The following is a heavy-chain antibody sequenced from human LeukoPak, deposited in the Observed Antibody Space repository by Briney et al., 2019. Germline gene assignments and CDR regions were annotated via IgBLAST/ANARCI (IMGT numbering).Heavy chain of an antibody. CDR2: IIPIFGIA. V-gene: IGHV1-69*04. J-gene: IGHJ6*02. CDR1: GGTFSSYA. D-gene: IGHD4-23*01. CDR3: AREGYGGNAYFYYYGMDV. Sequence: VKVSCKASGGTFSSYAISWVRQAPGQGLEWMGRIIPIFGIANYAQKVQGRVTITADKSTSTAYMELSSLRSEDTAVYYCAREGYGGNAYFYYYGMDVWGQGTTVTVSS.